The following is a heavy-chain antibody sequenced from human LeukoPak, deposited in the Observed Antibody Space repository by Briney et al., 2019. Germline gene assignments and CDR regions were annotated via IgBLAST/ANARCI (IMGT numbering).Heavy chain of an antibody. CDR2: ISYDGSNK. V-gene: IGHV3-30*04. D-gene: IGHD3-9*01. J-gene: IGHJ4*02. CDR3: ARGCGRLRYFDHFDY. Sequence: GGSLRLSCAASGFTFSSYAMHWVRQAPGKGLEWVAVISYDGSNKYYADSVKGRFTISRDNSKNTLYLQMNSLRAEDTAVYYCARGCGRLRYFDHFDYWGQGTLVTVSS. CDR1: GFTFSSYA.